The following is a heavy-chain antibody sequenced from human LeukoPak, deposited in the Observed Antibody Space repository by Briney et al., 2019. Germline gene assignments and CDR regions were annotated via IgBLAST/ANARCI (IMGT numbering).Heavy chain of an antibody. CDR3: AREPPPAGMDV. V-gene: IGHV3-21*04. Sequence: PGGSLRLSCAASGFTFSSYSMNWVRQAPGKGLEWVSSISSSSSYIYYADSVKGRFTISRDNAKNSLYLQMNSLRAEDTAVYCCAREPPPAGMDVWGKGTTVTVSS. CDR2: ISSSSSYI. J-gene: IGHJ6*04. CDR1: GFTFSSYS.